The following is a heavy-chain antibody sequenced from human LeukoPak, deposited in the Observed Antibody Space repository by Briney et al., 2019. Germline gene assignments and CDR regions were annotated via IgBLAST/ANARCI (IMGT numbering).Heavy chain of an antibody. CDR2: LYYSGST. CDR3: ASSRSSSGWSLIDY. J-gene: IGHJ4*02. CDR1: GGSINSYY. V-gene: IGHV4-59*01. Sequence: SETLSLTCTVSGGSINSYYWSWIRQPPGKGLEWVGYLYYSGSTNYKPSLRRRVTISVDTSKNQFSLKVSSVTAADTAVYYCASSRSSSGWSLIDYWGQGALVTVSS. D-gene: IGHD6-19*01.